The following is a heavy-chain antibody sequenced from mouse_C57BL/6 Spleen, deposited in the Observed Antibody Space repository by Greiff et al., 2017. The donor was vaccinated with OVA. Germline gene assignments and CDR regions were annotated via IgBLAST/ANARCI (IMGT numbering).Heavy chain of an antibody. CDR1: GYTFTSYW. D-gene: IGHD2-12*01. J-gene: IGHJ4*01. CDR3: ARRGGGYYTAMDY. CDR2: IYPGSGST. Sequence: QVQLKQPGAELVKPGASVKMSCKASGYTFTSYWITWVKQRPGQGLEWIGDIYPGSGSTNYNEKFKSKATLTVDTSSSTAYMQLSSLTSEDSAVYYCARRGGGYYTAMDYWGQGTSVTVSS. V-gene: IGHV1-55*01.